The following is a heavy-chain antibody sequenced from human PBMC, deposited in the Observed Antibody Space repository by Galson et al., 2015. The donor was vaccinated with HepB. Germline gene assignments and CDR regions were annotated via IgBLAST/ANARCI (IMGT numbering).Heavy chain of an antibody. CDR2: IDPSDSYT. CDR3: ARDGGVIVVGSPAQDYYGMDV. D-gene: IGHD3-16*02. J-gene: IGHJ6*02. V-gene: IGHV5-10-1*01. Sequence: QSGAEVKKPGESLRISCKGSGYSFTSYWISWVRQMPGKGLEWMGRIDPSDSYTNYSPSFQGHVTISADKSISTAYLQWSSLKASDTAMYYCARDGGVIVVGSPAQDYYGMDVWDQGTTVTVSS. CDR1: GYSFTSYW.